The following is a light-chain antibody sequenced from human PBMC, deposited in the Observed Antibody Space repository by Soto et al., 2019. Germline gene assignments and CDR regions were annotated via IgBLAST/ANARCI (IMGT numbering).Light chain of an antibody. CDR2: DAS. V-gene: IGKV3-11*01. CDR3: QQRSNWPWT. J-gene: IGKJ1*01. CDR1: PSVSSY. Sequence: EIVLTQSPATLSLSPGERATLSCRASPSVSSYLAWYQQKAGQAPRLLIYDASNRATGIPARFSGSGSGTDFTLTISSLEPEDFAVYYCQQRSNWPWTFGQGTKLEIK.